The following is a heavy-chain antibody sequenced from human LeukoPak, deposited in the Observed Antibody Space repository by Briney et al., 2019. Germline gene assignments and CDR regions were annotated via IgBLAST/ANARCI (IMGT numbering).Heavy chain of an antibody. V-gene: IGHV3-9*01. CDR1: GFTFKDYG. Sequence: GRSLRLSCAATGFTFKDYGMHWVRQPPGKGLEWVSSINWNGGGTDYADSVKGRFTISRDNAKNSLYLQLSSLRPEDTALYYCAKHMRATNTYSFFGLDVWGQGTMVTVSS. D-gene: IGHD1-26*01. CDR2: INWNGGGT. J-gene: IGHJ6*02. CDR3: AKHMRATNTYSFFGLDV.